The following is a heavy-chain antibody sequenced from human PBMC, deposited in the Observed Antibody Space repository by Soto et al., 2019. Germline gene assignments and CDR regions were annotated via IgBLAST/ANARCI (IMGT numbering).Heavy chain of an antibody. V-gene: IGHV4-31*03. CDR1: CGSNSSGVYY. D-gene: IGHD4-17*01. CDR2: IYYSGST. CDR3: ARVPDYGDFKHYLDY. J-gene: IGHJ4*02. Sequence: SATLSLTCTVSCGSNSSGVYYWSWIRQHPGKGLAWIGYIYYSGSTYYNPSLKSRVALSVDTYNNQFSLHLSSVTAADTALYYCARVPDYGDFKHYLDYWVQGTLGPLSS.